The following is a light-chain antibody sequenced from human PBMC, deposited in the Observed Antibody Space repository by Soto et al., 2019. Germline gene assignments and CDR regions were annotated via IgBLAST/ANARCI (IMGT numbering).Light chain of an antibody. CDR1: QGISTY. Sequence: DIQLTQSPSFLSASVGDRVTITCRASQGISTYLDWYQQTPGRAPKVLVYAASTLQSGVPSRFSGSGSGTKFTLTLSSLQPEDFATYYCQYYNSNPHTFGQGTKVEIK. V-gene: IGKV1-9*01. J-gene: IGKJ2*01. CDR3: QYYNSNPHT. CDR2: AAS.